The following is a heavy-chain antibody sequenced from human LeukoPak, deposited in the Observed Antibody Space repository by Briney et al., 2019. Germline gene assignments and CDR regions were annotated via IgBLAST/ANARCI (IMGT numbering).Heavy chain of an antibody. CDR2: ISAYNGNT. J-gene: IGHJ5*02. CDR1: GYTFTSYG. V-gene: IGHV1-18*01. CDR3: ARDREDIVVVPADRRWFDP. D-gene: IGHD2-2*01. Sequence: ASVTVSFKASGYTFTSYGISWVRQALGHGLEWMGWISAYNGNTNYAQKLQGRVTMTTDTSTSTAYMELRSLRSDDTAVYYCARDREDIVVVPADRRWFDPWGQGTLVTLSS.